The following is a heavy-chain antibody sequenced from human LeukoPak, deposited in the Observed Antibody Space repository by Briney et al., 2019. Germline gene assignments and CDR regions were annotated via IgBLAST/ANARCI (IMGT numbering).Heavy chain of an antibody. CDR3: AELGITMIGGV. CDR2: ISSSGSTI. J-gene: IGHJ6*04. CDR1: GFTFSDYN. V-gene: IGHV3-11*04. D-gene: IGHD3-10*02. Sequence: PGGTLRLSCAASGFTFSDYNMRWIRQAPGKGPEWVSYISSSGSTIYYADSVKGRFTISRDNAKNSLYLQMNSLRAEDTAVYYCAELGITMIGGVWGKGTTVTISS.